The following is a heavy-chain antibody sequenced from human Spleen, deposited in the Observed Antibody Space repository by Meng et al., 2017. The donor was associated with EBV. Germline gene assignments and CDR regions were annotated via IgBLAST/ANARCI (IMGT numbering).Heavy chain of an antibody. V-gene: IGHV1-69*01. J-gene: IGHJ4*02. CDR3: ARDPSYDNTGYYDY. CDR1: KASFNNFG. CDR2: IIPIFDAN. D-gene: IGHD3-22*01. Sequence: VLVEPAGAGEKKGGSGGKCCWQAAKASFNNFGIKVVQQAPGQVLEWMGGIIPIFDANSYAQKFQGRLTISADESTSTAYMEMSSLRSEDTAVYYCARDPSYDNTGYYDYWGQGTLVTVSS.